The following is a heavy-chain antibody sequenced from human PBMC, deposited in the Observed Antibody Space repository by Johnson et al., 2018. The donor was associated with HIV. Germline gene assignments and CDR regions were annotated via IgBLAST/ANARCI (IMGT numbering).Heavy chain of an antibody. J-gene: IGHJ3*02. Sequence: QVPLVESGAGLVQPGWSLILSCSVSGFTFSSYGVHCVRQAPGQGLEWVAFISSDVSNKYYADSVKGRFTISRDNSKNTWYLQMNSLRVDDTAIYYCARAYTYGAFDIWGQGTMVTVSS. CDR2: ISSDVSNK. D-gene: IGHD5-18*01. CDR1: GFTFSSYG. CDR3: ARAYTYGAFDI. V-gene: IGHV3-30*03.